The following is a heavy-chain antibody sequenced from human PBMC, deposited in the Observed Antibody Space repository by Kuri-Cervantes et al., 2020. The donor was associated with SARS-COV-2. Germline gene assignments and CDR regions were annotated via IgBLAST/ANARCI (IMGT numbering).Heavy chain of an antibody. CDR3: AKELLWFGDLHGGYFDY. Sequence: SVKVSCKASGGTLDSYTISWVRQTPGQGLEWMGGIITAFGTANYAQKFQDRVTLIADKSTSTVFMELSRLSSEDTAVYYCAKELLWFGDLHGGYFDYRGQGTLVTVSS. D-gene: IGHD3-10*01. J-gene: IGHJ4*02. V-gene: IGHV1-69*06. CDR1: GGTLDSYT. CDR2: IITAFGTA.